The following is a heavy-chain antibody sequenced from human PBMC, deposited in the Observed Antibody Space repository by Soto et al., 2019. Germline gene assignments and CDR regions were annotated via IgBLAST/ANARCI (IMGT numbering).Heavy chain of an antibody. CDR3: ARERNMYGMDG. D-gene: IGHD1-1*01. Sequence: QVQLVQSGAEVKKPGASVKVSCKASGYTFTSYDINWVRQATGQGLEWMGWMNPNSGNTAYAQKFQGRVTXTXXTSISTAYMELSSLRSEDTAVYYCARERNMYGMDGWGQGTTVTVSS. CDR2: MNPNSGNT. CDR1: GYTFTSYD. V-gene: IGHV1-8*01. J-gene: IGHJ6*02.